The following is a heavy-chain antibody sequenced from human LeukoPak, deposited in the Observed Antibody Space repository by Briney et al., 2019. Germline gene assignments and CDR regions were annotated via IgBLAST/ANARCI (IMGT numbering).Heavy chain of an antibody. V-gene: IGHV1-2*02. J-gene: IGHJ4*02. CDR3: AREPQTGYSSGWPFDY. CDR2: IDPNSGGT. Sequence: ASVKVSCKASGYTFTGNHVHWVRQAPGQGLEWMGWIDPNSGGTKYAQKFQDRVTMTSDTSISTAYMELSGLRSEDTAVYYCAREPQTGYSSGWPFDYWGQGTLVTVSS. D-gene: IGHD6-19*01. CDR1: GYTFTGNH.